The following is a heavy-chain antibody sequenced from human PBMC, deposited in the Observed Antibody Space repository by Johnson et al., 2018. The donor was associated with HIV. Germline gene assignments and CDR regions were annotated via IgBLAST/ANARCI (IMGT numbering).Heavy chain of an antibody. CDR1: GLTFNYYG. D-gene: IGHD2-15*01. Sequence: VQLVESGGGVVQPGRSLRLSCAASGLTFNYYGIHWVRKAPGNGLAWVSVIYIGGSTHYADSVEGRFRIFRDNSKNTLYLQMNSLRAEDTAVDYCAKFGCSGGSCYSVMADAFDIWGQGTMVTVSA. V-gene: IGHV3-NL1*01. CDR2: IYIGGST. J-gene: IGHJ3*02. CDR3: AKFGCSGGSCYSVMADAFDI.